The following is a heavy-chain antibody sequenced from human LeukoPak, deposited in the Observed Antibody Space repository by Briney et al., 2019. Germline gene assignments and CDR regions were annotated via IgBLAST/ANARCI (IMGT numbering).Heavy chain of an antibody. J-gene: IGHJ3*02. CDR1: GYTFTSYG. V-gene: IGHV1-18*01. CDR3: ARDPGYYDSSGYYVPNDAFDI. Sequence: ASVKVSCKASGYTFTSYGISWVRQAPGQGLVWMGWISAYNGNTNYAQKLQGRVTMTTDTSTSTAYMELRSLRSDDTAVYYCARDPGYYDSSGYYVPNDAFDIWGQGTMVTVSS. D-gene: IGHD3-22*01. CDR2: ISAYNGNT.